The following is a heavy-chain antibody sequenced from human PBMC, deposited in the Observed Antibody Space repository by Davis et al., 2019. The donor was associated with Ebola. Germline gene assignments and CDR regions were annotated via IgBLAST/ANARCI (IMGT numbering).Heavy chain of an antibody. CDR2: IRPYNGNT. CDR1: GYTFINYG. V-gene: IGHV1-18*04. CDR3: AGMHGFGEGWPGY. Sequence: ASVKVSCKASGYTFINYGISWVRQAPGQGLEWMGEIRPYNGNTNYAQKVQGRVTMTTDTSTSTAYMELRSLRSDDTAVYYCAGMHGFGEGWPGYWGQGTLVTVSS. D-gene: IGHD3-10*01. J-gene: IGHJ4*02.